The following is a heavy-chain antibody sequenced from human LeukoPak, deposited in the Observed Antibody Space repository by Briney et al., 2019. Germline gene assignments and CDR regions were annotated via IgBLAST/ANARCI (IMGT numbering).Heavy chain of an antibody. CDR1: GFTFSSYC. CDR3: ARGLCRSYYFEY. CDR2: IDQDGSEK. J-gene: IGHJ4*02. D-gene: IGHD3-16*02. Sequence: GGSLRLSCVASGFTFSSYCMTWVRQAPGKGLEWVANIDQDGSEKYYVDSVKGRFASSRDNAKNSLYLQMNSLRDDDAAVYYCARGLCRSYYFEYRGQGTLVTVSS. V-gene: IGHV3-7*01.